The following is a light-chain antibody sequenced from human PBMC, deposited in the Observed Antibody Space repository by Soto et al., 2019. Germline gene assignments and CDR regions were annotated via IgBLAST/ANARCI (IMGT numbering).Light chain of an antibody. Sequence: QSALTQPPSASGSPGQSVTISCTGTSSDVGGYNYVSWYQQHPGKAPKLMIYEVSKRPSGVPDRFSGSKSGNTASLTVSGLQAEDEADYYCCSYAGSYIWVFGGGTQLTVL. V-gene: IGLV2-8*01. CDR2: EVS. CDR3: CSYAGSYIWV. CDR1: SSDVGGYNY. J-gene: IGLJ3*02.